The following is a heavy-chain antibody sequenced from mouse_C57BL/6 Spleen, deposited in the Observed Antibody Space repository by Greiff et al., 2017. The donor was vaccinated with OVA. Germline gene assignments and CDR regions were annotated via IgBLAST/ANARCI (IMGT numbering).Heavy chain of an antibody. CDR3: AREDHSAMDY. CDR1: GFTFSDYG. CDR2: ISSGSSNN. V-gene: IGHV5-17*01. J-gene: IGHJ4*01. Sequence: EVQLVESGGGLVKPGGSLKLSCAASGFTFSDYGMHWVRQAPGQGLEWVAYISSGSSNNYYADTVKDRFTISRDNAKNTLLLQMTSLRSEDTAMYYCAREDHSAMDYWGQGTSVTVSS.